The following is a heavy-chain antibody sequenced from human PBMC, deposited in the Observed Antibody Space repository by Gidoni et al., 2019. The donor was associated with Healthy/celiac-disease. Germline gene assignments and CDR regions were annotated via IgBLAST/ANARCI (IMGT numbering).Heavy chain of an antibody. CDR1: HFTFSDYY. Sequence: VLLVESGGGLVKPGGSLLLSCATSHFTFSDYYMSWSGHAPGQGLECVSYISSSSSYTNYADSVKGRFTISRDNAKNSLYLQMNSLRAEDTAVYYCARDSAGSSWYWDAFDIWGQGTMVTVSS. CDR3: ARDSAGSSWYWDAFDI. CDR2: ISSSSSYT. D-gene: IGHD6-13*01. J-gene: IGHJ3*02. V-gene: IGHV3-11*06.